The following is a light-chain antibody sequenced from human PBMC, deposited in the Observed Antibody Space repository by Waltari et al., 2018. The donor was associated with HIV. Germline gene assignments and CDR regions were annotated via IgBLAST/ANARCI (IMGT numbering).Light chain of an antibody. CDR2: RSS. J-gene: IGLJ3*02. Sequence: QSVLTQPPSVSGAPGQRVTISCTGSSSNIGAGYDVHWYQQLPGTAPKLLIYRSSDRAVGVPDRFSGSKSGTSASLVITGLQAEDEADYYCQSYDRISWVFGAGTKLTVL. CDR3: QSYDRISWV. CDR1: SSNIGAGYD. V-gene: IGLV1-40*01.